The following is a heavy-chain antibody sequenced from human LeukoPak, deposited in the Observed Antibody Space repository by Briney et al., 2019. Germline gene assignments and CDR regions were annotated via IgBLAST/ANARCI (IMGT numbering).Heavy chain of an antibody. CDR2: IIPILGIA. CDR1: GGTFSSYA. CDR3: ARGIVVVTATHYYYYGMDV. Sequence: SVKVSCKSSGGTFSSYAISWVRQAPGQGLEWMGRIIPILGIANYAQKFQGRVTITADKSTSTAYMELSSLKSEDTAVYYCARGIVVVTATHYYYYGMDVWGHGTTVTVSS. V-gene: IGHV1-69*04. D-gene: IGHD2-21*02. J-gene: IGHJ6*02.